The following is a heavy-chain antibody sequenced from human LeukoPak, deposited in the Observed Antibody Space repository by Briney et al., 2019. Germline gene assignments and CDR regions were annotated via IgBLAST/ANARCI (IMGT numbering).Heavy chain of an antibody. CDR3: ARILLRYCSITSCSFGF. Sequence: ASVKVSCKASGYTFTSYATHWVRQAPGQRLEWMGWINAGNGNTKYSQKFQGRVTITRDTSASTAYMELSSLRSEDTAVYYCARILLRYCSITSCSFGFWGQGTLVTVSS. J-gene: IGHJ5*01. CDR1: GYTFTSYA. D-gene: IGHD2-2*01. CDR2: INAGNGNT. V-gene: IGHV1-3*01.